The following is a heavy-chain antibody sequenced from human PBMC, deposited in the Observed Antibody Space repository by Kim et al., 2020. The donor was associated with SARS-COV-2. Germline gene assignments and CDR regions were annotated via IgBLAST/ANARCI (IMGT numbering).Heavy chain of an antibody. V-gene: IGHV3-30*04. CDR2: ILYDGHNK. CDR1: GFTFSSSA. D-gene: IGHD2-2*01. CDR3: ARAHVVAVPAAMHNYAFDI. J-gene: IGHJ3*02. Sequence: GGSLRLSCAASGFTFSSSAMTWVRQAPGKGLEWVATILYDGHNKYYADSVKGRFTISRDNSKNTLYLQMNSLRTEDTAVYYCARAHVVAVPAAMHNYAFDIWGHGAIGT.